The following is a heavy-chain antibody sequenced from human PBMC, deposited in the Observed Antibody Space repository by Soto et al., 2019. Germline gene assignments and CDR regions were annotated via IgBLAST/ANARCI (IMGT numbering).Heavy chain of an antibody. CDR2: IYYSGST. D-gene: IGHD2-2*01. CDR1: GGSISSSSYY. V-gene: IGHV4-39*01. Sequence: SETLSLTCTVSGGSISSSSYYWGWIRQPPGKGLEWIGSIYYSGSTYYNPSLKSRVTISVDTSKNQFSLKLSSVTAADTAVYYCARQYQLLPTDAFDIWGQGTMVTVSS. J-gene: IGHJ3*02. CDR3: ARQYQLLPTDAFDI.